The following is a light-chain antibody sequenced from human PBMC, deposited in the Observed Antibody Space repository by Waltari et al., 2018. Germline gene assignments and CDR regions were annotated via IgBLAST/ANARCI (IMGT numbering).Light chain of an antibody. V-gene: IGKV4-1*01. CDR2: WAS. J-gene: IGKJ1*01. Sequence: DIVLTQSPASLAMSLGERATIHCKSSQSLLYSSDNRNYLAWYQQKPGQPPKLLIYWASTRESGVPDRFSGSESGTSFTLTISSLQAEDVAVYYCQQYHSVPPTFGQGTKVQIK. CDR1: QSLLYSSDNRNY. CDR3: QQYHSVPPT.